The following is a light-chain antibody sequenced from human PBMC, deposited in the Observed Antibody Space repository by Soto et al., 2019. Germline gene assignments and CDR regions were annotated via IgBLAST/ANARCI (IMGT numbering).Light chain of an antibody. CDR1: QRLVHSDGNTY. CDR3: MQGTHWPRT. V-gene: IGKV2-30*02. J-gene: IGKJ2*01. CDR2: KVS. Sequence: DVVMTQSPLSQPVTLGQPASISCRSSQRLVHSDGNTYLNWFQQRPGQSPRRLIYKVSNRDSGVPDRFGGSGSGTDFTLKISRVEAEDIGIYYCMQGTHWPRTFGQGTTLEIK.